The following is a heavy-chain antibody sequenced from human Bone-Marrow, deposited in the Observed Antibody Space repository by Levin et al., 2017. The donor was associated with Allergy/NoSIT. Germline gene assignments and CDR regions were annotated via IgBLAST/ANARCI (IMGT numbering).Heavy chain of an antibody. J-gene: IGHJ3*02. CDR1: GFTVSSNY. CDR2: IYSGGST. D-gene: IGHD5-18*01. Sequence: GGSLRLSCAASGFTVSSNYMSWVRQAPGKGLEWVSVIYSGGSTYYADSVKGRFTISRDNSKNTLYLQMNSLRAEDTAVYYCAREGGYSYGDHAFDIWGQGTMVTVSS. V-gene: IGHV3-53*01. CDR3: AREGGYSYGDHAFDI.